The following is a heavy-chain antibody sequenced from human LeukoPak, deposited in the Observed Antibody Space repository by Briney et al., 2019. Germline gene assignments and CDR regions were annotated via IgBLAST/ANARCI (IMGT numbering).Heavy chain of an antibody. Sequence: GGSLRLSCAASGFTFSDYSMNWVRQAPGKGLEWISYIGIDSGNTNYADSMKGRFTISGDKAKNSLYLQMNSLRVEDTAVYYCARDYKYAFDNWGQGTLVTVSS. J-gene: IGHJ4*02. V-gene: IGHV3-48*01. CDR1: GFTFSDYS. CDR2: IGIDSGNT. D-gene: IGHD5-24*01. CDR3: ARDYKYAFDN.